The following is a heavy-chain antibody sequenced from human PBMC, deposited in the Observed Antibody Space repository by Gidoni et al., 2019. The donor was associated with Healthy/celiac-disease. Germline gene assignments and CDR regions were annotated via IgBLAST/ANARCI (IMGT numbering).Heavy chain of an antibody. CDR3: AKDRGEWELLVGAFDI. Sequence: WVRQAPGKGLEWVAVISYDGSNKYYADSVKGRFTISRDNSKNTLYLQMNSLRAEDTAVYYCAKDRGEWELLVGAFDIWGQGTMVTVSS. CDR2: ISYDGSNK. D-gene: IGHD1-26*01. V-gene: IGHV3-30*18. J-gene: IGHJ3*02.